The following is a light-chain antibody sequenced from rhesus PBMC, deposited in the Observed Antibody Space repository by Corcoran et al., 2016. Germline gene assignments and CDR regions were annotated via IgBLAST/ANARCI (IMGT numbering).Light chain of an antibody. CDR1: QSVGSS. V-gene: IGKV3S9*01. J-gene: IGKJ2*01. CDR3: QKFNDWPYS. CDR2: YAA. Sequence: ETVMMQSPATLSLSPGERATLSCRASQSVGSSLAWYQQKPGPAPSLLIYYAAIRATGIPERYRVTGSGTEFTLTSSSLEPEDVGVYYCQKFNDWPYSFGQGTKVDIK.